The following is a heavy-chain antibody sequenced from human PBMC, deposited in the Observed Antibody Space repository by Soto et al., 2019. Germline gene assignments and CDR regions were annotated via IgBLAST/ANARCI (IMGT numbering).Heavy chain of an antibody. CDR2: IIPILGIA. Sequence: QVQLVQSGAEVKKPGSSVKVSCKASGGTFSSYTISWVRQAPGQGLEWMGRIIPILGIANYAQKFQGRVTITADKSTSTANMELSSLRSEDTAVYYCARLGEDRDGTSNWFDPWGQGTLVTVSS. V-gene: IGHV1-69*02. CDR3: ARLGEDRDGTSNWFDP. D-gene: IGHD3-16*01. CDR1: GGTFSSYT. J-gene: IGHJ5*02.